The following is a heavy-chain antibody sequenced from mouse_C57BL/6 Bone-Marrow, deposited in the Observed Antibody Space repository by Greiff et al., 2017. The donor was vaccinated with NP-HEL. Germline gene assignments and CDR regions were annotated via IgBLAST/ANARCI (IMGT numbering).Heavy chain of an antibody. CDR2: ISGGGGNT. Sequence: EVKLMESGGGLVKPGGSLKLSCAASGFTFSSYTMSWVRQTPEKRLEWVATISGGGGNTYYPDSVKGRFTISRDNAKNTLYLQRSSLRSEDTALYYCARPVYDYDAWFAYWGQGTLVTVSA. CDR3: ARPVYDYDAWFAY. V-gene: IGHV5-9*01. D-gene: IGHD2-4*01. J-gene: IGHJ3*01. CDR1: GFTFSSYT.